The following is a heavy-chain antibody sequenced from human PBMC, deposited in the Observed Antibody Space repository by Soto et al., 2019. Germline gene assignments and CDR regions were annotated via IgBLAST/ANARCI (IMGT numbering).Heavy chain of an antibody. J-gene: IGHJ4*02. V-gene: IGHV4-61*08. Sequence: QVQLQESGPGLVKPSETLSLTCNVSGDSLNSGAYYWTWILQSPGRGLEWIGHIYHTGSTNYNPSIRSRLTISLDTSKNQFSLTLRSVNAVDTGVYDCARSWGGDGYSHWGQGTMVTVSS. CDR1: GDSLNSGAYY. CDR2: IYHTGST. CDR3: ARSWGGDGYSH. D-gene: IGHD2-15*01.